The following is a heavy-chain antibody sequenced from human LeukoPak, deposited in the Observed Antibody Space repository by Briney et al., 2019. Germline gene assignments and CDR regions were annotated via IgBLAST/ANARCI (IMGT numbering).Heavy chain of an antibody. J-gene: IGHJ4*02. CDR1: GFTFTTYS. CDR2: IGSGSSAI. V-gene: IGHV3-21*01. Sequence: GGSLRLSCEASGFTFTTYSMTWVRQAPGKGLEWVSIIGSGSSAIFSADALKGRFTISRDNAKNSLYLQMNSLRAEDTAVYYCARFIAAPYYFDYWGRGTLVTVSS. D-gene: IGHD6-13*01. CDR3: ARFIAAPYYFDY.